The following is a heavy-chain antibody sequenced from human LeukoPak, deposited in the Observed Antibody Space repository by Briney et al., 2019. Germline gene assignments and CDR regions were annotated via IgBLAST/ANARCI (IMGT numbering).Heavy chain of an antibody. CDR1: GFTFSGSA. D-gene: IGHD3-22*01. CDR3: TRLVGDTGVYYYVQ. Sequence: GGSLRLSCAASGFTFSGSALHWVRQASGKGLEWVGRIRSKANSYATAYAASVNGRFTISRDDSKNTAYLQMNSLKTEDTAVYYCTRLVGDTGVYYYVQWGQGTLVTVPS. V-gene: IGHV3-73*01. CDR2: IRSKANSYAT. J-gene: IGHJ4*02.